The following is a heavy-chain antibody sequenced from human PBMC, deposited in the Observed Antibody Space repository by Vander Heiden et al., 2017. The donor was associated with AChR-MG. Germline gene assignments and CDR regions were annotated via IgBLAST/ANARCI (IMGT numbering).Heavy chain of an antibody. CDR3: AKGQHEYQLRTEAFDI. CDR2: ISGSGSSR. J-gene: IGHJ3*02. Sequence: DVQLLESGGGLVQPGWSLKVSCEASGFTFRSYAMNWVRQAPGKGLEWVSGISGSGSSRYDADSVKGRFTISRDNSKNTLYLQMNSLRAEDTAVYYCAKGQHEYQLRTEAFDIWGQGAMVTVSS. CDR1: GFTFRSYA. V-gene: IGHV3-23*01.